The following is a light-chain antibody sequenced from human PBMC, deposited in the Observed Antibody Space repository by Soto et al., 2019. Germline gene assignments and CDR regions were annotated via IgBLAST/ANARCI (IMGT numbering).Light chain of an antibody. CDR1: QSVSSSY. J-gene: IGKJ1*01. Sequence: EIVWTQSPGTLSLSPVERATLSCRASQSVSSSYLAWYQQKPGQAPRLRIYGAPSRATGIPDRFSGSGSGTDFTLTISRLEPEEFAVYYCQQYGSTGWTFGQGTKVEIK. CDR3: QQYGSTGWT. CDR2: GAP. V-gene: IGKV3-20*01.